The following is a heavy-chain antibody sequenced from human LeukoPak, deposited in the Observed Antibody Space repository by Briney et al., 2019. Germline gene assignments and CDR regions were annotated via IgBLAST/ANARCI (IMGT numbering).Heavy chain of an antibody. V-gene: IGHV1-8*01. J-gene: IGHJ4*02. CDR2: MNPNSGNT. D-gene: IGHD3-3*01. CDR3: ARPRYYDFPAPLDY. CDR1: GYTFTSYD. Sequence: ASVKVSCKASGYTFTSYDINWVRQATGQGLEWMGWMNPNSGNTGYAQKFQGRVTMTRNTSISTAYMELSSLRSEDTAVYYCARPRYYDFPAPLDYWGQGTLVTVSS.